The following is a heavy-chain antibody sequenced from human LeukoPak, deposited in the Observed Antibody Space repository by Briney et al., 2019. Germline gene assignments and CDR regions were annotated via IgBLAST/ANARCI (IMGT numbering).Heavy chain of an antibody. Sequence: SETLSLTCTVSGGSISSSSYYWGWIRQPPGKGLEWIGSLYYSGSTYYNPSLKSRVTISVDTSKNQFSLKLSSVTAADTAVYYCARAYYDILTGYALDIWGQGTMVTVSS. CDR2: LYYSGST. D-gene: IGHD3-9*01. J-gene: IGHJ3*02. CDR1: GGSISSSSYY. V-gene: IGHV4-39*01. CDR3: ARAYYDILTGYALDI.